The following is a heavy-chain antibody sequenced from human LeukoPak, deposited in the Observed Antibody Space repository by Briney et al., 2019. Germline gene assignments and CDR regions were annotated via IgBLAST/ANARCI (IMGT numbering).Heavy chain of an antibody. CDR1: GFIFSDYY. Sequence: GGSLRLSCAASGFIFSDYYMGWVRQAPGKGLEWVSYISNKGSSGTTYYADSVEGRFTISRDNAKNSLYLQMSSLRVEDTAVYYCTRRPYSSSWYYFDYWGQGTLVTVSS. CDR2: ISNKGSSGTT. D-gene: IGHD6-13*01. V-gene: IGHV3-11*04. CDR3: TRRPYSSSWYYFDY. J-gene: IGHJ4*02.